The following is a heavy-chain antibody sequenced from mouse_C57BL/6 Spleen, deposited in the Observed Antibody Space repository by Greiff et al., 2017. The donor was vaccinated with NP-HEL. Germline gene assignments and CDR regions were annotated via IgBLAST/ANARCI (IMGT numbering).Heavy chain of an antibody. CDR1: GYAFTNYL. V-gene: IGHV1-54*01. D-gene: IGHD1-1*01. CDR2: INPGSGGT. J-gene: IGHJ3*01. Sequence: QVQLQQSGAELVRPGTSVKVSCKASGYAFTNYLIEWVKQRPGQGLEWIGVINPGSGGTNYNEKFKGKATLTADKSSSTAYMQLSSLTSEDSAVYYCARAEYYDSTSVACWGQGTLVTVSA. CDR3: ARAEYYDSTSVAC.